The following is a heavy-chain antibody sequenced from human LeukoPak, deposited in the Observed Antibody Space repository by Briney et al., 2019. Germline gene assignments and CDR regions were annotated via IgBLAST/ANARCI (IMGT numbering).Heavy chain of an antibody. CDR3: ARRTITGLLWFGELLPSFDY. CDR2: IYYNGST. J-gene: IGHJ4*02. CDR1: GGSFTSSIYY. Sequence: PSETLSLTCTVSGGSFTSSIYYWGWIRQPPGKGLEWIGSIYYNGSTYYNPSLKSRVTISVDTSKKQFSLKLSSVTAADTAVYYCARRTITGLLWFGELLPSFDYWGQGTLVTVSS. D-gene: IGHD3-10*01. V-gene: IGHV4-39*01.